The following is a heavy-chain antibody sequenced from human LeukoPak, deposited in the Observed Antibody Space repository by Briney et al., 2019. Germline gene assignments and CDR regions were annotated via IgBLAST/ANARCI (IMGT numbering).Heavy chain of an antibody. Sequence: GRSLRLSCAASGFTFSNYGMHWVRQAPGKGLEWVAVISSDGSNKYYADSVKGRFTISRDNSKNTLCLQMNSLRAEDTAVYYCAKDWGHYFALGSSYFDYWGRGTLVTVSS. CDR3: AKDWGHYFALGSSYFDY. V-gene: IGHV3-30*18. D-gene: IGHD3-10*01. CDR1: GFTFSNYG. CDR2: ISSDGSNK. J-gene: IGHJ4*02.